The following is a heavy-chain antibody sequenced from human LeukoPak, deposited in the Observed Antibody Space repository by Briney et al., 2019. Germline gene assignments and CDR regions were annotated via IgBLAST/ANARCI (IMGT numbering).Heavy chain of an antibody. Sequence: SETLSLTCAVYGGSFSGYYWSWIRQPLGKGLEWIGEINHSGSTNYNPSLKSRVTISVDTSKNQFSLKLGSVTAADTAVYYCARGDRTVTATNFDYWGQGTLVTVSS. D-gene: IGHD4-17*01. CDR2: INHSGST. CDR1: GGSFSGYY. V-gene: IGHV4-34*01. CDR3: ARGDRTVTATNFDY. J-gene: IGHJ4*02.